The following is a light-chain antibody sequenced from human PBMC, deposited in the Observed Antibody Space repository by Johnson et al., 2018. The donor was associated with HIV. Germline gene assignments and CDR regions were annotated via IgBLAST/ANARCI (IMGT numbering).Light chain of an antibody. CDR1: SSNIGNNY. CDR3: GTWDSSLSAGPYV. Sequence: QSALTQPPSVSAAPGQKVTISCSGSSSNIGNNYVSWYQQLPGTAPKLLIYENNKRPSGIPDRFSGSKSGTSATLGITGLPTGAEADYYCGTWDSSLSAGPYVFGTGTKVTVL. V-gene: IGLV1-51*02. CDR2: ENN. J-gene: IGLJ1*01.